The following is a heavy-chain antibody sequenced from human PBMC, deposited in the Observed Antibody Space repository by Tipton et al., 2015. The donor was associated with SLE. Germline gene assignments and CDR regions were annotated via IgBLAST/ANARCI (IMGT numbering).Heavy chain of an antibody. V-gene: IGHV4-59*11. CDR1: GGSISPHY. CDR3: ARKELSTMRDY. Sequence: TLSLTCTVSGGSISPHYWSWIRQPPGKGLEWIGYIYFGGSTTYNPSLKSRVTISVDTSQNQFSMSLSSVSAADTAVYYCARKELSTMRDYWGQGTLVTVSS. J-gene: IGHJ4*02. CDR2: IYFGGST. D-gene: IGHD5-24*01.